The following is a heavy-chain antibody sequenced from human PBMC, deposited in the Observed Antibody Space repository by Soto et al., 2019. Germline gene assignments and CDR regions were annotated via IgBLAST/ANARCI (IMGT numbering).Heavy chain of an antibody. CDR2: IIPIFDTT. D-gene: IGHD6-13*01. J-gene: IGHJ6*02. CDR1: GGTFSTYG. Sequence: QVQLVQSGAEVKKPGYSVKVSCKASGGTFSTYGINWVRQAPGQGLEWMGGIIPIFDTTNYAQNFQGKFTITADESTSPVYMELSSLRAEDTAVYYCARDEGAAATSGMDVWGQGTTVPVSS. V-gene: IGHV1-69*01. CDR3: ARDEGAAATSGMDV.